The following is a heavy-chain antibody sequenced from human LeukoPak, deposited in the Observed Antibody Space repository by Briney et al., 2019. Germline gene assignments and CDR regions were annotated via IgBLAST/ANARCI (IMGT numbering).Heavy chain of an antibody. CDR3: ARGRSNTTRAFDI. CDR1: GYTFTDYY. Sequence: EASVKVSCKASGYTFTDYYIHWVRQAPGQGLEWMGWMNPNSGNTGYAQKFQGRVTMTRNTSISTAYMELSSLRSEDTAVYYCARGRSNTTRAFDIWGQGTMVTVSS. V-gene: IGHV1-8*02. CDR2: MNPNSGNT. D-gene: IGHD1-1*01. J-gene: IGHJ3*02.